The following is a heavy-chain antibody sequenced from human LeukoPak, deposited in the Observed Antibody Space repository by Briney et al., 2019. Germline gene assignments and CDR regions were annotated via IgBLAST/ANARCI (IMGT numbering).Heavy chain of an antibody. Sequence: PSQTLSLTCTVSGGSISSGGYYWSWIRQHPGKGLEWIGYIYYSGSTYYNPSLKSRVTISVDTSKNQFSLKLSSVTAADTAVYYCARERCSSTSCRIAARWYYYYGMDVWGQGTTVTVSS. D-gene: IGHD2-2*01. V-gene: IGHV4-31*03. CDR2: IYYSGST. CDR3: ARERCSSTSCRIAARWYYYYGMDV. J-gene: IGHJ6*02. CDR1: GGSISSGGYY.